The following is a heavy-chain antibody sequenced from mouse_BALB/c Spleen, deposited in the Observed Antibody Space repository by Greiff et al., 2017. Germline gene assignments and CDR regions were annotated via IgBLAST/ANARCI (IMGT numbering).Heavy chain of an antibody. J-gene: IGHJ2*01. CDR3: ARVLLNFDY. Sequence: EVQRVESGGGLVKPGGSLKLSCAASGFTFSSYAMSWVRQTPEKRLEWVASISSGGSTYYPDSVKGRFTISRDNARNILYLQMSSLRSEDTAMYYCARVLLNFDYWGQGTTLTVSS. CDR1: GFTFSSYA. CDR2: ISSGGST. V-gene: IGHV5-6-5*01. D-gene: IGHD1-1*01.